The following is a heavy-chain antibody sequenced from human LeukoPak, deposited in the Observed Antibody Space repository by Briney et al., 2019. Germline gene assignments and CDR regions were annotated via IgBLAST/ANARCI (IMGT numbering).Heavy chain of an antibody. CDR3: AKGRPGGAVLAAYFDY. V-gene: IGHV3-23*01. CDR2: ISDSGGST. D-gene: IGHD2/OR15-2a*01. J-gene: IGHJ4*02. CDR1: GGSISSSN. Sequence: PSETLSLTCAVSGGSISSSNWWSWVRQAPGKGLEWVSAISDSGGSTNYADSVKGRFTISRDNSKNTLYLQMNSLKVEDTAVYYCAKGRPGGAVLAAYFDYWGQGTLLTVSS.